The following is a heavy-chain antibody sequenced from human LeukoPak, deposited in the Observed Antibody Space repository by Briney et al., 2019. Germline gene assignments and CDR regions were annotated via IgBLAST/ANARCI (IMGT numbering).Heavy chain of an antibody. CDR2: ISSSSSYT. J-gene: IGHJ4*02. Sequence: GGSLRLSCAASGFTFSTYSMNWVRQAPGKGLERVSSISSSSSYTYYADSVKGRFTISRDNAKNSLYLQMNSLRAEDTAVYYCASPGGSMVRVLAFDYWGQGTLVTVSS. CDR3: ASPGGSMVRVLAFDY. D-gene: IGHD3-10*01. CDR1: GFTFSTYS. V-gene: IGHV3-21*01.